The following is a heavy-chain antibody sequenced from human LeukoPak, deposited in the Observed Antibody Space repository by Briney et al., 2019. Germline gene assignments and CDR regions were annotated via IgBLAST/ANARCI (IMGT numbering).Heavy chain of an antibody. J-gene: IGHJ3*02. V-gene: IGHV3-48*03. D-gene: IGHD2-2*01. CDR3: ARDAEYQLLYDAFDM. CDR2: ISSSGSTI. Sequence: GGSLRLSCAASGFTFSSYAMSWVRQAPGKGLEWVSYISSSGSTIYYADSVKGRFTISRDNPKNLLYLQMNSLRAEDTAVYYCARDAEYQLLYDAFDMWGQGTMVTVSS. CDR1: GFTFSSYA.